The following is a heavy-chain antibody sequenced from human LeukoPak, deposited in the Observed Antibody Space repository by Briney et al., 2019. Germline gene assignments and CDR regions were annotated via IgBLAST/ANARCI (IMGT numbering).Heavy chain of an antibody. J-gene: IGHJ6*02. CDR3: AKDGRYCSSTSCYWDYYYYYGMDV. D-gene: IGHD2-2*01. CDR2: ISYDGSNK. Sequence: PGGSLRLSCAASGFTFSSFWMHWVRQAPGKGLEWVAVISYDGSNKYYADSVKGRFTISRDNSKNTLYLQMNSLRAEDTAVYYCAKDGRYCSSTSCYWDYYYYYGMDVWGQGTTVTVSS. CDR1: GFTFSSFW. V-gene: IGHV3-30*18.